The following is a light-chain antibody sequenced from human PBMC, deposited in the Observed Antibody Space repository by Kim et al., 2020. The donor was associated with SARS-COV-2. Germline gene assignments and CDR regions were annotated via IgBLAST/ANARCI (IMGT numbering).Light chain of an antibody. CDR1: QTVSNNF. CDR3: QQYASLPLT. J-gene: IGKJ4*01. Sequence: EIVLTQSPGTLSLSPGERATLSCRASQTVSNNFLTWYQQKPGQAPRLLIYGASTRATGIPDRFSGSGSGTDFTLTISGLEPEDFAVFYCQQYASLPLTFGGGTKVDIK. V-gene: IGKV3-20*01. CDR2: GAS.